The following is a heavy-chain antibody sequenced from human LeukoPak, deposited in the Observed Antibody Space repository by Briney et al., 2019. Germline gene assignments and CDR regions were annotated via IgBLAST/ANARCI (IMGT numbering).Heavy chain of an antibody. J-gene: IGHJ3*02. CDR3: SYANWYAFDI. V-gene: IGHV3-49*04. CDR2: IRSKAYGGTT. CDR1: GFTFSSYE. D-gene: IGHD1-1*01. Sequence: SLRLSCAASGFTFSSYEMNWVRQAPGKGLEWVGFIRSKAYGGTTEYAASVKGRFTISRDDPKSIAYLQMNSLKTEDTAVYYCSYANWYAFDIWGQGTMVTVSS.